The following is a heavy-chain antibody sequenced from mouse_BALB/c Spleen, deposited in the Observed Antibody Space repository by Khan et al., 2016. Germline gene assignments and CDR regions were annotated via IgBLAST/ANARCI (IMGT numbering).Heavy chain of an antibody. Sequence: VQLQQSGPELMKPGASVKLSCKASGYSFTSYYMHWVKQSHGKSLEWIGYIDPFNGGTSYNQTFKGKATLTIDKSSSTAYMHLSSLTSEDSAVYYCASSTQSFYAMDYWGQGTSVTVSS. CDR2: IDPFNGGT. CDR3: ASSTQSFYAMDY. J-gene: IGHJ4*01. CDR1: GYSFTSYY. V-gene: IGHV1S135*01. D-gene: IGHD1-1*01.